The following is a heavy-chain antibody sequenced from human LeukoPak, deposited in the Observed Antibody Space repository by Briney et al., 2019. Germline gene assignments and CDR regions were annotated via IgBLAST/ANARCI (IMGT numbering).Heavy chain of an antibody. Sequence: ASVKVSCKASGGTFSSYAISWVRQAPGQGLEWMGRIIPILGIANYAQKFQGRVTITADKSTSTAYMELSSLRSEDTAVYYCARDVDPHNPYPGYWGQGTLVTVSS. CDR3: ARDVDPHNPYPGY. CDR1: GGTFSSYA. CDR2: IIPILGIA. V-gene: IGHV1-69*04. D-gene: IGHD1-14*01. J-gene: IGHJ4*02.